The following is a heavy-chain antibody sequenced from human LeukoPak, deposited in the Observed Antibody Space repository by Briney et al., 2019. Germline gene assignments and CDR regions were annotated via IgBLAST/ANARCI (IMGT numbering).Heavy chain of an antibody. D-gene: IGHD6-19*01. Sequence: SVKVSCKASGGTFSSYAISWLRQAPAQGLEWMGGIIPIFGTANYAQKFQGRVTITADESTSTAYMERSSLRSEDTAVYYRAITGAYSSGWYRRYFDYWGQGTLVTVSS. V-gene: IGHV1-69*13. CDR1: GGTFSSYA. CDR3: AITGAYSSGWYRRYFDY. J-gene: IGHJ4*02. CDR2: IIPIFGTA.